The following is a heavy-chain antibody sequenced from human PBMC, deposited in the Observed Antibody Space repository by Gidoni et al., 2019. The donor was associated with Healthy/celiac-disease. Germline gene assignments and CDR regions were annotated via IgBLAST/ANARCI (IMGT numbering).Heavy chain of an antibody. CDR1: GGSFSGYY. Sequence: QVQLQQWGAGLLKPSETLSLTCAVYGGSFSGYYWSWIRQPPGKGLEWSGEINHSGSTNYNPSLKSRVTISVDTSKNQFSLKLSSVTAADTAVYYCARGSIVGATDVYYYYGMDVWGQGTTVTVSS. V-gene: IGHV4-34*01. CDR3: ARGSIVGATDVYYYYGMDV. J-gene: IGHJ6*02. D-gene: IGHD1-26*01. CDR2: INHSGST.